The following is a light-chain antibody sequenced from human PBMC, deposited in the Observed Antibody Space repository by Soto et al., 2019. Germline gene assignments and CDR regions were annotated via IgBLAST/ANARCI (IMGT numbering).Light chain of an antibody. Sequence: EIVLTQSPGTLSLSPGERATLSCRASQSVSSNYLAWYQQKPGQAPRVIIYGASSRATGIPDRFSGSGSGTDFTLTISRLEPEDFAGYYCQQYGSSPWTFGQGTKVEIK. CDR1: QSVSSNY. CDR2: GAS. V-gene: IGKV3-20*01. CDR3: QQYGSSPWT. J-gene: IGKJ1*01.